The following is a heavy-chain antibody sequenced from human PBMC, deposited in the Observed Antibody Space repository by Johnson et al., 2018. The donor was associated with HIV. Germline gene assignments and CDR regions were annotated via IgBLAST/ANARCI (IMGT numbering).Heavy chain of an antibody. CDR2: SWNSGSI. Sequence: EVQLVESGGGLVQPGGSLRLSCAASGFSVSSNYMTWVRQAPGKCLEWVSGISWNSGSIGYADSVKGRFSISRDNSKNTLYLQMNSLRAEDTAVYYCAKDSRPIYYDSSGSMGGIWGQGTMVTVSS. D-gene: IGHD3-22*01. CDR1: GFSVSSNY. CDR3: AKDSRPIYYDSSGSMGGI. J-gene: IGHJ3*02. V-gene: IGHV3-66*02.